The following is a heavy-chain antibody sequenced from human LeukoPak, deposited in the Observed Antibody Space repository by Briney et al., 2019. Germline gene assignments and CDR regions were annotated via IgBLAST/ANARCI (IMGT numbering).Heavy chain of an antibody. CDR1: GFTFNSYS. Sequence: GGSLRLTCAASGFTFNSYSMNWVRQAPGKGLEWVSSISISNGYIYYADSVKGRFIISRDNSKNTLYLQMNSLRAEDTAVYYCARDNHYYGSGSYDYWGQGTLVTVSS. CDR2: ISISNGYI. CDR3: ARDNHYYGSGSYDY. J-gene: IGHJ4*02. D-gene: IGHD3-10*01. V-gene: IGHV3-21*01.